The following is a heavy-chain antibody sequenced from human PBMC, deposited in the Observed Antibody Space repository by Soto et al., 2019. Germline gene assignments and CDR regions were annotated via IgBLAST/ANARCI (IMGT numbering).Heavy chain of an antibody. CDR1: GFPFSSYV. D-gene: IGHD4-4*01. J-gene: IGHJ4*01. V-gene: IGHV3-23*01. CDR3: AKEGVTNYTDYYFDL. Sequence: GSLRLSCAASGFPFSSYVMSWVRQAPGKGLEWVSGISGGGSNTFYADSVKGRFTISRDNSKNTLLLQMNSLGAEDTAVYYCAKEGVTNYTDYYFDLWGHGALVTVSS. CDR2: ISGGGSNT.